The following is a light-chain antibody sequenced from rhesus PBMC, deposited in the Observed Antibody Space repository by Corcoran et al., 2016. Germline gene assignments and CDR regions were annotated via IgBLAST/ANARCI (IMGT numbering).Light chain of an antibody. Sequence: DIQMTQSPSSLSASVGDRVTIACHASQDISSWLAWYQQKPGKAPKPLIYYASTLQSGVPSRFSGSGSGTDFTLTISGLQTEDFATYFCLQYYDVPYSFGRGTKVDIK. CDR3: LQYYDVPYS. J-gene: IGKJ2*01. CDR1: QDISSW. V-gene: IGKV1-19*01. CDR2: YAS.